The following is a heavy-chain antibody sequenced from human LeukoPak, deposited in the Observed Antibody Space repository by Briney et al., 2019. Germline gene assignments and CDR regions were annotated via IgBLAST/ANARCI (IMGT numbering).Heavy chain of an antibody. CDR2: INHSGST. CDR3: ARKAVVAVSIYRNWFDP. CDR1: GGSFSGYY. D-gene: IGHD2-15*01. V-gene: IGHV4-34*01. Sequence: PSETLSLTCAVYGGSFSGYYWSWIRQPPGKGLEWIGEINHSGSTNYNPSLKSRVTISVDTSKNQFSLKLSSVTAADTAVYYCARKAVVAVSIYRNWFDPWGQGTLVTVSS. J-gene: IGHJ5*02.